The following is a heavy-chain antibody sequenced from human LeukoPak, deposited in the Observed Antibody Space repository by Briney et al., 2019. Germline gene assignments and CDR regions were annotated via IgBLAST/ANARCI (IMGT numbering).Heavy chain of an antibody. V-gene: IGHV3-23*01. Sequence: GGSLRLSCAASGFTFSSYSMNWVRQAPGKGLEWVSAISASGGSTYYADSVKGRFTISRDNSKNTLYLQMNSLRAEDTAVYYCAKVNGPMDYYFHIDVWGKGTTVTVSS. CDR1: GFTFSSYS. CDR3: AKVNGPMDYYFHIDV. D-gene: IGHD3-10*01. CDR2: ISASGGST. J-gene: IGHJ6*03.